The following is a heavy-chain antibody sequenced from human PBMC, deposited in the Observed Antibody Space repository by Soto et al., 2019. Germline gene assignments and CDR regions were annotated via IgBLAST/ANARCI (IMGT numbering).Heavy chain of an antibody. Sequence: GRSLRLSCTSSEFALDTYDMTWARLSPGKDLEWISHIATGGDRIYYEDSVKGRFTISRDNARNSLYLQMKSLRGDDTALYYYAGEHVLMFSSFDAFYVWGQGTLVTVSS. V-gene: IGHV3-11*04. CDR3: AGEHVLMFSSFDAFYV. CDR2: IATGGDRI. D-gene: IGHD3-10*02. J-gene: IGHJ3*01. CDR1: EFALDTYD.